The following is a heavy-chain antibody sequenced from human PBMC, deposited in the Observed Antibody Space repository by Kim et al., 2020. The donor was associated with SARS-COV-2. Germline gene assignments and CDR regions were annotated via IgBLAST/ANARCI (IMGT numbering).Heavy chain of an antibody. CDR3: ARVVGQLYAMDV. V-gene: IGHV3-53*01. CDR1: GFTVSTNY. J-gene: IGHJ6*02. CDR2: IYSGGST. Sequence: GGSLRLSCAASGFTVSTNYMSWVRPAPGKGLEWVSVIYSGGSTYYADSVKGRFTISRDNSKNTLYLQMNSLRAEDTAVYYCARVVGQLYAMDVWGQGTTVTVSS. D-gene: IGHD2-15*01.